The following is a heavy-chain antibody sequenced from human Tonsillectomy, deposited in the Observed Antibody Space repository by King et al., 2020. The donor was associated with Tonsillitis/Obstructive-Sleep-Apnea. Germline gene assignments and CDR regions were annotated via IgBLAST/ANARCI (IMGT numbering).Heavy chain of an antibody. J-gene: IGHJ4*02. V-gene: IGHV3-23*04. CDR2: ISDRAGIT. CDR1: GFTFSSYA. Sequence: VQLVESGGGLVQPGGSLRLSCAASGFTFSSYAMTWVRQAPGKGLEWVSTISDRAGITYYADSVKGRFTISRDNSKNTLFLQMNSLRAEDTAVDYCAKDRWGTYPDNWGQGTLVTVSS. CDR3: AKDRWGTYPDN. D-gene: IGHD3-16*01.